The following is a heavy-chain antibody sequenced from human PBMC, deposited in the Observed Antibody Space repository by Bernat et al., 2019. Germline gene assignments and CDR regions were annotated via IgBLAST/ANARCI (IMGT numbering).Heavy chain of an antibody. CDR3: ARGGDWLLIHSPYNGFDT. CDR2: IWYDGSNK. Sequence: QVQLVESGGGVVQPGRSLRLSCAASGFTFSSYGMHWVRQAPGKGLEWVAVIWYDGSNKYYADSVKGRFTISRDNSKNTLYLQMNSLRAEDMAVYYCARGGDWLLIHSPYNGFDTWGQGTLVTVSS. CDR1: GFTFSSYG. D-gene: IGHD3-9*01. J-gene: IGHJ5*02. V-gene: IGHV3-33*01.